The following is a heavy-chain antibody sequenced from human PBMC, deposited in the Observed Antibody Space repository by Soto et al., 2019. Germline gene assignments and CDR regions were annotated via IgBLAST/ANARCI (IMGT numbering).Heavy chain of an antibody. CDR1: GFTFSSYG. V-gene: IGHV3-33*01. Sequence: QVQLVESGGGVVQPGRSLRLSCAASGFTFSSYGMHWVRQAPGKGLEWVAVIWYDGSNKYYADSVKGRFTISRDNSKNTLDLQMNSLRAEDTAVYYCAREGAMDHFDYWGQGTLVTVSS. J-gene: IGHJ4*02. D-gene: IGHD5-18*01. CDR2: IWYDGSNK. CDR3: AREGAMDHFDY.